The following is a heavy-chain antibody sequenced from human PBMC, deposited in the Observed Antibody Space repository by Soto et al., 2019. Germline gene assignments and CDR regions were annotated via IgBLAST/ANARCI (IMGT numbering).Heavy chain of an antibody. CDR3: ARLHDYYFDY. Sequence: GASVKVSCKTSGYTFTSYGLTWVRQAPGQGLEWMGWISAFNGNTNYAQKLQGRVTMTTDTSTSTAYMELRSLTTDDTAVYYCARLHDYYFDYWGQGTLVTVSS. J-gene: IGHJ4*02. CDR1: GYTFTSYG. CDR2: ISAFNGNT. D-gene: IGHD2-21*02. V-gene: IGHV1-18*01.